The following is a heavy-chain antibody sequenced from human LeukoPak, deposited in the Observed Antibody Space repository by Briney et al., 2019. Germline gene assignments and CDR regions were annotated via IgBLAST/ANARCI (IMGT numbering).Heavy chain of an antibody. CDR2: INHSGSA. CDR1: GGSFSGYY. D-gene: IGHD3-3*01. Sequence: SETLSLTCAVYGGSFSGYYWSWIRQPPGKGLEWIGEINHSGSANYNPSLKSRVTISLDTSKNQFSLKLSSVTAADTAVYYCARKRADYDFWSGYFAYWGQGTLVTVSS. V-gene: IGHV4-34*01. J-gene: IGHJ4*02. CDR3: ARKRADYDFWSGYFAY.